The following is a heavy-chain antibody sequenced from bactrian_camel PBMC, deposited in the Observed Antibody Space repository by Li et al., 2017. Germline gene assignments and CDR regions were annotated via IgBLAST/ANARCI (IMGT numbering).Heavy chain of an antibody. J-gene: IGHJ4*01. CDR1: KATYSMNC. CDR2: VFLVGGSP. Sequence: DVQLVESGGGSAQAGGSLRLSCVASKATYSMNCMGWFRQGPGQEREAVAGVFLVGGSPRYADSVKGRFTISQDNAKNTMYLHMNNLEPEDTGVYYCAAHSPVPGPNVTRKWGWSFAYWGQGTQVTVSS. V-gene: IGHV3S42*01. D-gene: IGHD5*01. CDR3: AAHSPVPGPNVTRKWGWSFAY.